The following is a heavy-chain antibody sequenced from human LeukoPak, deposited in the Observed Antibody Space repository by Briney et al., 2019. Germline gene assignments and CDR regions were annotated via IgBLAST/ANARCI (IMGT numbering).Heavy chain of an antibody. J-gene: IGHJ4*02. CDR1: GFTFSSYG. Sequence: PGRSLRLSCAASGFTFSSYGMHWVRQAPGKGLEWVAVIWYDGSKKYYADSVKGRFTISRDNSKNTLYLQMNSLRAEDTAVYYCARDQWIATTIDYWGQGPRVTVSS. V-gene: IGHV3-33*01. CDR2: IWYDGSKK. D-gene: IGHD5-24*01. CDR3: ARDQWIATTIDY.